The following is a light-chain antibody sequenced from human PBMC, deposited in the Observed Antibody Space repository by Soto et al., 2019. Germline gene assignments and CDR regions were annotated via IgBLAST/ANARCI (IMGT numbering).Light chain of an antibody. CDR1: QSVSSSY. Sequence: EIVLTQSPGTLSLSPGERATLSCRASQSVSSSYLAWYQQKPGQAPRLPIYGASSRATGIPDRFSGSGPGTDFTLTISRLEPEDFAVYYCQQYGSSPKTFGQGTKVDIK. V-gene: IGKV3-20*01. CDR2: GAS. J-gene: IGKJ1*01. CDR3: QQYGSSPKT.